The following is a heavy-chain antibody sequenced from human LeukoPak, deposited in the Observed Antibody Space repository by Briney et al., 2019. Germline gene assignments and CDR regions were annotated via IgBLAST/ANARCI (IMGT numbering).Heavy chain of an antibody. J-gene: IGHJ4*02. V-gene: IGHV4-38-2*01. D-gene: IGHD2-15*01. CDR1: GYSISSGYY. CDR2: ICHSGST. Sequence: SETLSLTCAVSGYSISSGYYWGWIRQPPGKGLEWIGSICHSGSTYYNPSLKSRVTISVDTSKNQFSLKLSSVTAADTAEYYCARVVVAATFFDYWGQGTLVTVSS. CDR3: ARVVVAATFFDY.